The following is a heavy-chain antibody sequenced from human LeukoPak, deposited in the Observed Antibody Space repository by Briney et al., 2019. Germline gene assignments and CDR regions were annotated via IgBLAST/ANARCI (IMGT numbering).Heavy chain of an antibody. CDR3: ARDLLYYDFWSGYGLNSDGMDV. J-gene: IGHJ6*02. CDR1: GGSISSSNW. Sequence: PSGTLSLTCAVSGGSISSSNWWSWVRQPPGKGLEWIGEIYHSGSTNYNPSLKSRVTISVDTSKNQFSLKLSSVTAADTAVYYCARDLLYYDFWSGYGLNSDGMDVWGQGTTVTVSS. D-gene: IGHD3-3*01. CDR2: IYHSGST. V-gene: IGHV4-4*02.